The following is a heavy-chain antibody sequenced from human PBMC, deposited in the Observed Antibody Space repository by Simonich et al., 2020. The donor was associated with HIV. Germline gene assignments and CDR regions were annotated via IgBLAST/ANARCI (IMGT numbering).Heavy chain of an antibody. D-gene: IGHD4-17*01. V-gene: IGHV4-34*01. J-gene: IGHJ4*02. CDR3: ARRHPTTVTTPYFDY. CDR2: INHSETT. Sequence: QVQLQQWGAGLLKPSETLSLTCAVYGGSFSGYYWSWIPQPPGKGLEWIGEINHSETTNYNPSLKSRVTISVDTSKNQFSLKLSSVTAADTAVYYCARRHPTTVTTPYFDYWGQGTLVTVSS. CDR1: GGSFSGYY.